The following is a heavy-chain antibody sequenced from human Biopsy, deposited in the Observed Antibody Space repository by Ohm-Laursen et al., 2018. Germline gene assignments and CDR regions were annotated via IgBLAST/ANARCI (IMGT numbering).Heavy chain of an antibody. D-gene: IGHD3-10*01. CDR1: GYTFTDCS. CDR2: VNPNSGAT. J-gene: IGHJ3*02. CDR3: ARDRMVTIITLVRADTFDI. V-gene: IGHV1-2*02. Sequence: ASVKVSCKASGYTFTDCSLHWVRQAPGQGLEWMGWVNPNSGATNYAQKFQGRVTMTSDTSISTAYIELRRLISDDTAVYFCARDRMVTIITLVRADTFDIWGQGTLVSVSS.